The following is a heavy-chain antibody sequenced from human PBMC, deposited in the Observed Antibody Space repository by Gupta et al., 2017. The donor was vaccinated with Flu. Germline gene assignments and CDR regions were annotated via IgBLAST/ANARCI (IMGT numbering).Heavy chain of an antibody. Sequence: FSSFAMTWVRQAPGRGLGWVSTISGSGANTYYADSVKGRFTISRDNSKNTLYLQMNSLRAEDTALYYCAKDQAPLVGASDYWGQGTLVTVSS. V-gene: IGHV3-23*01. D-gene: IGHD1-26*01. CDR1: FSSFA. J-gene: IGHJ4*02. CDR3: AKDQAPLVGASDY. CDR2: ISGSGANT.